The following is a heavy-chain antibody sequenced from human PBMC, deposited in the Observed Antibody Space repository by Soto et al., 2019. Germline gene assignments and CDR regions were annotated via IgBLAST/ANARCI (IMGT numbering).Heavy chain of an antibody. CDR2: IYYSGST. J-gene: IGHJ6*02. Sequence: QVQLQESGPGLVKPSQTLSLTCTVSGVSISSGGDYWRWIRQHPGKGLEWIGYIYYSGSTYYNQSLKSRVTLSVDTSKIHFSLKLSSVTAADTAVYYCARATPYYYYGMDVWGQGTTVTVSS. D-gene: IGHD2-15*01. CDR3: ARATPYYYYGMDV. V-gene: IGHV4-31*03. CDR1: GVSISSGGDY.